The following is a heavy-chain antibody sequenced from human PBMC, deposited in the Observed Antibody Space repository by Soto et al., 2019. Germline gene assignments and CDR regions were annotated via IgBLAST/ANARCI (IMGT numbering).Heavy chain of an antibody. Sequence: VQLVESGGGVVQPGGSLRLTCAASGFTFSNYGMHWVRQAPGKGLEWVAVIWYDGNNKYYADSVKGRFTISRDNSNNTLSAQLTSLRAEDTAVYYCARGLHSLFDYWGQGTLVTVSS. J-gene: IGHJ4*02. D-gene: IGHD2-21*01. CDR2: IWYDGNNK. V-gene: IGHV3-33*01. CDR1: GFTFSNYG. CDR3: ARGLHSLFDY.